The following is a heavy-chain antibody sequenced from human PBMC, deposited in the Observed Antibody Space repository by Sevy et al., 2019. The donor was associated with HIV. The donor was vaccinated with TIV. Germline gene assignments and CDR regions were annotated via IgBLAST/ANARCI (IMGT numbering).Heavy chain of an antibody. J-gene: IGHJ3*02. CDR2: ISGRGDDT. V-gene: IGHV3-23*01. D-gene: IGHD2-15*01. CDR1: GFIFNSQD. CDR3: AKDIVVVVGEAFDI. Sequence: GGSLRLSCLASGFIFNSQDMHWVRQAPGKGLEWVSAISGRGDDTYYADSVKGRFTISRDKSKNTLYLQMNSLRAEDTAVYYCAKDIVVVVGEAFDIWGQGTMVTVSS.